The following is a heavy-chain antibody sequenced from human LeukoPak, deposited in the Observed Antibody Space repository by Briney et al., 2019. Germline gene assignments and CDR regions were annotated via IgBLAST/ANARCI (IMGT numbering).Heavy chain of an antibody. CDR3: ARGRGITMVRGVKTFDP. CDR2: MNPNSGNT. CDR1: GYTFTSYD. J-gene: IGHJ5*02. D-gene: IGHD3-10*01. Sequence: ASVKVSCKASGYTFTSYDINWVRQATGQGLEWMGWMNPNSGNTGYAQKFQGRVTMTRNTSISTAYMELSSLRSEDTAVYYCARGRGITMVRGVKTFDPWGQGTLVTVSS. V-gene: IGHV1-8*01.